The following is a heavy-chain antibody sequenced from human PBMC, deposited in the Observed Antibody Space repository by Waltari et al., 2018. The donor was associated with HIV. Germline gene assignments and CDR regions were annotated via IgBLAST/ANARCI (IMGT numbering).Heavy chain of an antibody. Sequence: EVQLVESGGGLVQPGGSLRLSCAASGFSFDDFAMHWVRQAPGRGLEWVSGISWDRGSIVYADSVRGRFTISRDDASLYLQMTSLRAEDTALYYCAKGTQTVAVVYGMDVWGHGTTVTVSS. V-gene: IGHV3-9*01. CDR2: ISWDRGSI. J-gene: IGHJ6*02. CDR1: GFSFDDFA. CDR3: AKGTQTVAVVYGMDV. D-gene: IGHD6-19*01.